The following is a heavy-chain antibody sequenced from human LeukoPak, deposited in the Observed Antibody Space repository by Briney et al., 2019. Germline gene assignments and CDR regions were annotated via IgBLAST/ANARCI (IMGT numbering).Heavy chain of an antibody. CDR1: GFPFSKYG. D-gene: IGHD3-9*01. CDR2: MSYDGSNK. V-gene: IGHV3-30*18. Sequence: GGSLRLSCAASGFPFSKYGMHWVRQAPGKGLEWVAVMSYDGSNKFYADSVSGRFTISRDNSKNTLYLQMNSLRTKDTAMYYCAKDRDVLTGYQPTGYWGQGTLVTVSS. CDR3: AKDRDVLTGYQPTGY. J-gene: IGHJ4*02.